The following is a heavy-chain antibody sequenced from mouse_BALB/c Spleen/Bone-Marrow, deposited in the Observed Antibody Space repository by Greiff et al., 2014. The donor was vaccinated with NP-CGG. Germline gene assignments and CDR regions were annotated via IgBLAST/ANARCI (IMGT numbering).Heavy chain of an antibody. CDR1: GYTFTNYW. CDR3: ARYWDAY. D-gene: IGHD4-1*01. Sequence: QVQLQQSRAELAKPGASVEMSCKASGYTFTNYWTHWVKQRPGQGLEWIGYIDPNTYYTRYNQKFKDKATLTADKSSSTAYLQLSSLTSEDSAVYYCARYWDAYWGQGTLVTVSA. J-gene: IGHJ3*01. CDR2: IDPNTYYT. V-gene: IGHV1-7*01.